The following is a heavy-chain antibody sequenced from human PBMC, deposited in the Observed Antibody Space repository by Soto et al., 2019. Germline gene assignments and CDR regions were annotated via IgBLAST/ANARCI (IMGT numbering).Heavy chain of an antibody. V-gene: IGHV4-30-2*01. D-gene: IGHD2-2*01. CDR3: ARGRLVPAVTFDY. J-gene: IGHJ4*02. Sequence: QLQLQESGSGLLKPSQTLSLTCAVSGDSISSGGFSWSWIRQPPGKGLEWIGYIYHSGSSFYNPSLKSRVTISVAGSTNQFSLKVNSVTAADTAVYYCARGRLVPAVTFDYWGQGALVTVSS. CDR1: GDSISSGGFS. CDR2: IYHSGSS.